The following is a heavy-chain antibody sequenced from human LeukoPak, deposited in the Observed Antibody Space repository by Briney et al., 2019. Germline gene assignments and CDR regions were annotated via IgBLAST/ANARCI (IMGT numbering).Heavy chain of an antibody. CDR1: GGTFNNYA. CDR3: ATGRDGWHFGFFNF. D-gene: IGHD1-20*01. CDR2: IIPMFGAP. Sequence: SVNVSCKASGGTFNNYAINWVRQAPGQGLEWMGGIIPMFGAPSYAHKFQGRVTITTDQSTTTDYMELSSLTSEDTAVYYCATGRDGWHFGFFNFWAQGTLLTVS. J-gene: IGHJ1*01. V-gene: IGHV1-69*05.